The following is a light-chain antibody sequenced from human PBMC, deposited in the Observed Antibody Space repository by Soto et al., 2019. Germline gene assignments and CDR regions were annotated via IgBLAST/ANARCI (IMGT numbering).Light chain of an antibody. Sequence: VMTQSPATLSVSRGERVTLSCMANLPIDSTLAWYQQKPGQAPRLLIYGTSTRATAIPARFSGSGSGTEFTLTISSLQSEDFAVYYCQRYNNWLGTFGGGTKVEIK. CDR1: LPIDST. J-gene: IGKJ4*01. CDR2: GTS. CDR3: QRYNNWLGT. V-gene: IGKV3-15*01.